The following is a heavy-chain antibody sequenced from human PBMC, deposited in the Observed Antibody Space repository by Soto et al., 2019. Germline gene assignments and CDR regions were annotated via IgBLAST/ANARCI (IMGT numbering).Heavy chain of an antibody. D-gene: IGHD3-16*02. Sequence: GGSLILSCAASGFTFSSYGMHWVRQAPGKGLEWVAVISYDGSNKYYADSVKGRFTISRDNSKNTLYLQMNSLRAEDTAVYYCAKDYIWGSYRSPCYFDYWGQGTLVTVSS. V-gene: IGHV3-30*18. CDR3: AKDYIWGSYRSPCYFDY. CDR2: ISYDGSNK. CDR1: GFTFSSYG. J-gene: IGHJ4*02.